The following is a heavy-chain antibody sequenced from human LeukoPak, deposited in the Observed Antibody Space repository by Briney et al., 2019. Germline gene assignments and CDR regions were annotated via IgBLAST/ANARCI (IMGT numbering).Heavy chain of an antibody. V-gene: IGHV3-11*04. Sequence: GGSLRLSCAASGFTFSDFYMHWIRQAPGKGLEWVSYMSGTGKTISDADSLKGRFTISRDNTKNLLFLQVNTLRVEDTATYYCARGGGDYTSRYYMGVWGKGTTVTVSS. CDR2: MSGTGKTI. D-gene: IGHD3-3*01. J-gene: IGHJ6*03. CDR1: GFTFSDFY. CDR3: ARGGGDYTSRYYMGV.